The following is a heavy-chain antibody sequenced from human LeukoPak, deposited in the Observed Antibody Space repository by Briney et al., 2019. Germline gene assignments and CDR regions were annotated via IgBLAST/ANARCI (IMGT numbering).Heavy chain of an antibody. CDR1: GFTFSSYS. CDR2: ISSSSNTK. J-gene: IGHJ4*02. D-gene: IGHD6-19*01. CDR3: ARGIAGTGGHQDC. V-gene: IGHV3-48*02. Sequence: PGGSLRLSCAASGFTFSSYSMNWVRQAPGKGLEWVSYISSSSNTKYYTDSVKGRFTISRDNAKNSLYLQMNSLRDEDTAVFYCARGIAGTGGHQDCWGQGTLVTVSS.